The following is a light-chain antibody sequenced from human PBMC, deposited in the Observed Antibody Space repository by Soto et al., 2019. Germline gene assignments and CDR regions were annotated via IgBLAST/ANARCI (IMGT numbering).Light chain of an antibody. CDR1: QSVSSSY. J-gene: IGKJ5*01. CDR2: GAS. V-gene: IGKV3-20*01. Sequence: EIVLTQSRGTLSLSPGERATLSFSASQSVSSSYLAWYQQKPGQAPRLLIYGASSRATGIPDRFSGSGSGTDFTLTISRLEPEDFAVYYCQQYGSSPMTFGQGTRLEIK. CDR3: QQYGSSPMT.